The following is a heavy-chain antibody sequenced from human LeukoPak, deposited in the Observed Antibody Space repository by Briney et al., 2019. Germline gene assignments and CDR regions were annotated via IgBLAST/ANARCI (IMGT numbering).Heavy chain of an antibody. CDR2: LYSAGST. Sequence: GGSLRLSCAASGFIVSSNYMTWVRQAPGKGLEWVSILYSAGSTYYADSVRGRFTISRDSSKNTLSLQMNSLRAEDTAVYYCASGEVGVRKYYSDPFHYWGQGTLVTVSS. J-gene: IGHJ4*02. D-gene: IGHD3-10*01. V-gene: IGHV3-53*01. CDR1: GFIVSSNY. CDR3: ASGEVGVRKYYSDPFHY.